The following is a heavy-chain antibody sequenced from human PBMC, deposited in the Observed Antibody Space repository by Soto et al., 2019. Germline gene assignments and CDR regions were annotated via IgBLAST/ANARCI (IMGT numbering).Heavy chain of an antibody. J-gene: IGHJ1*01. Sequence: SGPTLVNPTQTLTLTCTFSGFSLSTSGVGVGWIRQPPGKALEWLALIYWDDDKRYSPSLKGRLTITKDTSKNQVVLTMTNMDPVDTATYYCAHLTYYYDSSGYYSRAEYFQHWGQGTLVTVSS. CDR1: GFSLSTSGVG. D-gene: IGHD3-22*01. CDR3: AHLTYYYDSSGYYSRAEYFQH. CDR2: IYWDDDK. V-gene: IGHV2-5*02.